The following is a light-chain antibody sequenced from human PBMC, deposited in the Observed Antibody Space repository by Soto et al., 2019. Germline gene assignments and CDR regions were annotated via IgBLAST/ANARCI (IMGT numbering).Light chain of an antibody. V-gene: IGKV1-39*01. J-gene: IGKJ3*01. Sequence: DIQMTQSPSSLSASVGDRVTITCRASQSIRSYVNWYQQKPGKAPKVLISAASSLRSGVPSRFSGRGSGTDFTLTITSLQLEDFATYYCHQTYSTPYSFGPGTKVDI. CDR3: HQTYSTPYS. CDR1: QSIRSY. CDR2: AAS.